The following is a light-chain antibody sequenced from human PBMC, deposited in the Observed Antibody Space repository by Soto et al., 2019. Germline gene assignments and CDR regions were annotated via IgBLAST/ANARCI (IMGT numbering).Light chain of an antibody. CDR1: QSVSSY. CDR2: DAS. J-gene: IGKJ4*01. V-gene: IGKV3-11*01. CDR3: QQRSNWQGAT. Sequence: EIVVTQSPATLSLSPGERATLSCRASQSVSSYLAWYQQKPGQAPRLLIYDASNMATGIPARFSGSGSGTDFTLTISILEPEDFAVYYCQQRSNWQGATFGGGTKVEIK.